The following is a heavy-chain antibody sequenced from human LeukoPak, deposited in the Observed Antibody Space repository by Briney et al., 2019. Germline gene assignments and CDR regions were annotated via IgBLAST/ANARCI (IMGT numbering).Heavy chain of an antibody. V-gene: IGHV3-23*01. CDR3: AEENSSGWYTGHAFDI. CDR2: ISGSGGST. J-gene: IGHJ3*02. D-gene: IGHD6-19*01. CDR1: GFTFSSYA. Sequence: GGSLRLSCAASGFTFSSYAMSWVRQAPGKGLEWVSAISGSGGSTYYADSVKGRFTISRDNSKNTLYLQMKSLRAEDTALYYCAEENSSGWYTGHAFDIWGQGTMVTVSS.